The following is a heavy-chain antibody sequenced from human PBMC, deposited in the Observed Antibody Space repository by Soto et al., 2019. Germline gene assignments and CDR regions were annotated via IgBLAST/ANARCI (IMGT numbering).Heavy chain of an antibody. Sequence: SETLSLTCTVSGGSISSYYWSWIRQPPGKGLEWIGYIYCSGSTNYNPSLKSRVTISVDTSKNQFSLKLSSVTAADTAVYYCARHYDSSGYFNWFDPWGQGTLVTVSS. CDR3: ARHYDSSGYFNWFDP. J-gene: IGHJ5*02. CDR1: GGSISSYY. CDR2: IYCSGST. D-gene: IGHD3-22*01. V-gene: IGHV4-59*01.